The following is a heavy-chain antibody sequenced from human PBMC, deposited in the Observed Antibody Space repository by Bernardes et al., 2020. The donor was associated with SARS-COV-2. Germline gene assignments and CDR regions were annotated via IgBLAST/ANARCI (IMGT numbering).Heavy chain of an antibody. J-gene: IGHJ5*01. CDR3: ARGGAVTKFVVSESNWFDP. CDR1: GFTFSTYS. V-gene: IGHV3-21*01. Sequence: GGSLRLSCAASGFTFSTYSMNWLRQAPGKGLEWVSSISSSSSYIFYADSVRGRFTISRDNAKNSVYLQMNSLRADDTAVYYCARGGAVTKFVVSESNWFDPWGQGTTVTVSS. CDR2: ISSSSSYI. D-gene: IGHD3-9*01.